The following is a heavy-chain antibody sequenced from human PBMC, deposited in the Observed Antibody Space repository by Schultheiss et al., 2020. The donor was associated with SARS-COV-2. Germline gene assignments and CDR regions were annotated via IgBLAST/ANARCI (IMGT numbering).Heavy chain of an antibody. J-gene: IGHJ6*02. Sequence: GGSLRLSCAASGFTFSSYSMHWVRQAPGKGLEWVAVISYDGSNKYYADSVKGRFTISRDNSKNTLYLQMNSLRAEDTAVYYCAKGSDNWNFGHKYFYGMDVWGQGTAVTVSS. D-gene: IGHD1-7*01. V-gene: IGHV3-30*18. CDR2: ISYDGSNK. CDR1: GFTFSSYS. CDR3: AKGSDNWNFGHKYFYGMDV.